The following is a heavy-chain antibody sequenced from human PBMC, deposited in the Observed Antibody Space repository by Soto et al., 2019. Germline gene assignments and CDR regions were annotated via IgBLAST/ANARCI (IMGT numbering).Heavy chain of an antibody. CDR2: IYYSGST. D-gene: IGHD6-13*01. CDR1: GGSISSYY. CDR3: ARLIAAAGGRLDY. Sequence: SETLSLTCTVSGGSISSYYWSWIRQPPGKGLEWIGYIYYSGSTNYNPSLKSRVTISVDTSKNQFSLKLSSVTAADTAVYYCARLIAAAGGRLDYWGQGTLVTVSS. J-gene: IGHJ4*02. V-gene: IGHV4-59*08.